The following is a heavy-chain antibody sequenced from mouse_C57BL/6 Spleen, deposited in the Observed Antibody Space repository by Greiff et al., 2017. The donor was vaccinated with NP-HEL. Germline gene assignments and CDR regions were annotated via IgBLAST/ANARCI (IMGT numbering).Heavy chain of an antibody. CDR2: ISSGSSTI. CDR3: ARGGDYGGFAY. CDR1: GFTFSDYG. Sequence: EVKLVESGGGLVKPGGSLKLSCAASGFTFSDYGMHWVRQAPEKGLEWVAYISSGSSTIYYADTVKGRFTISRDNAKNTLFLQMTSLRSEDTAMYYCARGGDYGGFAYWGQGTLVTVSA. J-gene: IGHJ3*01. V-gene: IGHV5-17*01. D-gene: IGHD2-4*01.